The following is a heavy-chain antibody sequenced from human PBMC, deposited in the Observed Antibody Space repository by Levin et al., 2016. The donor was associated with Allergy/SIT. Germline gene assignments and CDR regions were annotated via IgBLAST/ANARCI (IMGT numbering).Heavy chain of an antibody. J-gene: IGHJ4*02. CDR1: GLPFSTSD. D-gene: IGHD6-19*01. V-gene: IGHV3-13*04. CDR2: IRPSGDT. Sequence: GGSLRLSCSVAGLPFSTSDMHWVRQPRGKGLQWVAGIRPSGDTFYLGSVRGRFTISREDAKNSFYLQMNSLRDEDTAVYYCTTGAIGWDFWGQGTLVTVSS. CDR3: TTGAIGWDF.